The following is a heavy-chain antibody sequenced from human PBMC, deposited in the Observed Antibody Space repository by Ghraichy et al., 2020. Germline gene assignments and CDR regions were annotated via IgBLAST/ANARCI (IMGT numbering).Heavy chain of an antibody. CDR3: ARHGGEVGDTPFVRVVTSILTLSSPWFDP. Sequence: SETLSLTCTVSGGSISSDYWSWIRQTSGRGLEWIGDIDYSGGTNYNPSLKSRVTMSLDMSKNQFSLKLSSVTAADTAVYYCARHGGEVGDTPFVRVVTSILTLSSPWFDPWGQGTLVTVSS. CDR2: IDYSGGT. V-gene: IGHV4-59*08. D-gene: IGHD2-21*02. J-gene: IGHJ5*02. CDR1: GGSISSDY.